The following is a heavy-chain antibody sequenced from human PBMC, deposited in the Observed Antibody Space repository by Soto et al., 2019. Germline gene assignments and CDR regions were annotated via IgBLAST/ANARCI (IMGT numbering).Heavy chain of an antibody. J-gene: IGHJ6*02. CDR2: IYYSGTT. Sequence: PSETLSLTSTVSNGSVSSGTYSWSWVRQPPGKGLEWIGYIYYSGTTYYTPSLKSRLTMSMDRANDHFSLNLTSVTAADTAVYFCARGHYYYGMDVWGQGITFTVSS. V-gene: IGHV4-30-2*01. CDR3: ARGHYYYGMDV. CDR1: NGSVSSGTYS.